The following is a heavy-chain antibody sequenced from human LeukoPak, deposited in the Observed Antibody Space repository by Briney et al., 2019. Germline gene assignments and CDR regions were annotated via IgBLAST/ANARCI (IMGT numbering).Heavy chain of an antibody. CDR1: GFTFSSYW. CDR2: INSDGSST. D-gene: IGHD6-13*01. V-gene: IGHV3-74*01. J-gene: IGHJ4*02. CDR3: ATSHSSSWLSY. Sequence: GGSLRLSCAASGFTFSSYWMHWVRQDPGKGLVWVSRINSDGSSTSHADSVKGRFTISRDNAKNTLYLQMNSLRAEDTAVYYCATSHSSSWLSYWGQGTLVTVSS.